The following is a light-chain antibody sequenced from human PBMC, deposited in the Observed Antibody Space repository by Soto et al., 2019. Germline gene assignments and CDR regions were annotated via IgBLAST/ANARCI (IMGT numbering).Light chain of an antibody. CDR2: AAS. V-gene: IGKV1-6*01. CDR1: QGITDD. Sequence: AIQMTQSPSSLSATVGDRVTITCRASQGITDDLSWYQQKPGRAPELLIYAASSSQNGVPPRFSGSGSGTDFILTITSLQPEDFATYYCQQDHSFPFTFGGGTKVDI. J-gene: IGKJ4*01. CDR3: QQDHSFPFT.